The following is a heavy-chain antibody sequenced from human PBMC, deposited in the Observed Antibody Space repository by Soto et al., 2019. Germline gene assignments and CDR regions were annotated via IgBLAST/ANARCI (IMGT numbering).Heavy chain of an antibody. CDR3: ARDHPATSPERIVISPLQY. J-gene: IGHJ4*02. D-gene: IGHD2-2*01. CDR1: GGTFGSYA. Sequence: GASVKVSCKASGGTFGSYAFSWVRQAPGQGLEWMGGIIAFSGATHYAQKFQGRVTMTADTSTSTAYMELRSLRSDDTAVYYCARDHPATSPERIVISPLQYWGQGTLVTVSS. V-gene: IGHV1-18*01. CDR2: IIAFSGAT.